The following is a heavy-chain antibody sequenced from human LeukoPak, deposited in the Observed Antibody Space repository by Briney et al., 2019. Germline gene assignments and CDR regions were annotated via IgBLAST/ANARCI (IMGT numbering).Heavy chain of an antibody. CDR2: IYTSGST. CDR1: GGSISSGSYY. J-gene: IGHJ6*03. D-gene: IGHD2-21*01. V-gene: IGHV4-61*09. CDR3: ARVAYTYYYYYMDV. Sequence: PSETLSLTCTVSGGSISSGSYYWSWIRQPAGKGLGWIGHIYTSGSTNYNPSLKSRVTISVDTSKNQFSLKLSSVTAADTAVYYCARVAYTYYYYYMDVWGKGTTVTVSS.